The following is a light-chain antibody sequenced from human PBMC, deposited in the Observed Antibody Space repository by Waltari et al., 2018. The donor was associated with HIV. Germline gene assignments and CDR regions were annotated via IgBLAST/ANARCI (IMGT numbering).Light chain of an antibody. CDR3: MQSLHTLT. Sequence: DIVMTQSQLSLPVTPGEPASISCRSSRSLLHSNGYNYLDWYLQKPGQSPQLLIYLGSNRASGVPDRVSGSGSGTDFTLKISRVEAEDVGIYYCMQSLHTLTFGQGTKLEIK. CDR1: RSLLHSNGYNY. V-gene: IGKV2-28*01. J-gene: IGKJ1*01. CDR2: LGS.